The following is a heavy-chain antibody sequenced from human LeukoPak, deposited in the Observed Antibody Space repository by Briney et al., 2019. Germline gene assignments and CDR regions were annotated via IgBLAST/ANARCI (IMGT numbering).Heavy chain of an antibody. J-gene: IGHJ4*02. CDR1: GASISTSSYY. CDR3: ASSSWYFAPGRLDY. D-gene: IGHD6-13*01. Sequence: PSETLSLTCTVSGASISTSSYYWGWVRQPPGKGLEWIGSIYYSVTNYYNPSLKSRLTISVDTSKNQFSLKLSSVTAADTAVYYCASSSWYFAPGRLDYWGQGTLVTVSS. CDR2: IYYSVTN. V-gene: IGHV4-39*07.